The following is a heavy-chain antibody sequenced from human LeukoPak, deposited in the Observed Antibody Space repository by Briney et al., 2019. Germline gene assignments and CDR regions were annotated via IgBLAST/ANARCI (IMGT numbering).Heavy chain of an antibody. CDR2: INPNSGGT. V-gene: IGHV1-2*02. Sequence: ASVKVSCKASGYTFTGYYMHWVRQAPGQGLEWMGWINPNSGGTNYAQKFQGRVTMTRDTSISTAYMELSRLRSDDTAVYYCARVYYYDSSGYYYACWGQGTLVTVSS. D-gene: IGHD3-22*01. J-gene: IGHJ4*02. CDR3: ARVYYYDSSGYYYAC. CDR1: GYTFTGYY.